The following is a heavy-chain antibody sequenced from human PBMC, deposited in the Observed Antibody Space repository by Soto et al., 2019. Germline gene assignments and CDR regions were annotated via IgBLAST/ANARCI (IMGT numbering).Heavy chain of an antibody. D-gene: IGHD3-3*01. CDR3: TTRWNYEFWSGYPH. CDR2: VRSRPSNYAT. CDR1: GFTFSDSG. V-gene: IGHV3-73*02. J-gene: IGHJ4*02. Sequence: EVQLVESGGGLVQPGGSLKLSCAASGFTFSDSGIHWVRQASGRGLEWVGRVRSRPSNYATAYGASVKGRFTISRDDSKNTAYLQMNSLRIEDTAVYYCTTRWNYEFWSGYPHWGQGTLVTVSS.